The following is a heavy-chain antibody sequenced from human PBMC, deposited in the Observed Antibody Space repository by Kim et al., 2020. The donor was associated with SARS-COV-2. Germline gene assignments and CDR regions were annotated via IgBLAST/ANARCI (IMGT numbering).Heavy chain of an antibody. CDR2: INSDGSST. Sequence: GGSLRLSCAASGFTFSSYWMHWVRQAPGKGLVWVSRINSDGSSTSYADSVKGRFTISRDNAKNTLYLQMNSLRAEDTAVYYCARVGYCSSTSCFGNKGFYYWGQGTLVTVSS. V-gene: IGHV3-74*01. CDR3: ARVGYCSSTSCFGNKGFYY. CDR1: GFTFSSYW. J-gene: IGHJ4*02. D-gene: IGHD2-2*01.